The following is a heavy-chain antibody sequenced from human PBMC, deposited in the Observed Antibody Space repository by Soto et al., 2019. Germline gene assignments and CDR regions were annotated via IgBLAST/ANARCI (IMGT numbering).Heavy chain of an antibody. CDR3: VREVTGKEILTAYYRTFDV. Sequence: EVQVVESGGDLVQPGGSLRLSCTASEFSFSSHWMHWARQAPGKGLVWVARVKSDGTITTYEDSVKGRFTISRDNAKNTLYLQMTSLRVEDTAVYYCVREVTGKEILTAYYRTFDVWGQGTQVTVSS. CDR1: EFSFSSHW. CDR2: VKSDGTIT. V-gene: IGHV3-74*03. J-gene: IGHJ3*01. D-gene: IGHD3-9*01.